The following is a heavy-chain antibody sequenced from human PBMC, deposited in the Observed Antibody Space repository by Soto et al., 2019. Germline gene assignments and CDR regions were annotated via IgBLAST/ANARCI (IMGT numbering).Heavy chain of an antibody. CDR3: ARSGSYCSGGSCYVSILYP. CDR1: GGSISSSSYY. Sequence: SETLSLTCTVSGGSISSSSYYWGWIRQPPGKGLEWIGSIYYSGSTYYNPSLKSRVTISVDTSKNQFSLKLSSVTAADTAVYYCARSGSYCSGGSCYVSILYPWGQGTLVTVSS. J-gene: IGHJ5*02. D-gene: IGHD2-15*01. CDR2: IYYSGST. V-gene: IGHV4-39*01.